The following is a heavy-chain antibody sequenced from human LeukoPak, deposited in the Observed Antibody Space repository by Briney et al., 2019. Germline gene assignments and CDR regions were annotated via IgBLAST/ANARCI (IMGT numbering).Heavy chain of an antibody. V-gene: IGHV1-69*13. J-gene: IGHJ4*02. CDR1: GGTFSSYA. Sequence: ASVKVSCKASGGTFSSYAISWVRQAPGQGLEWMGGIIPIFGTANYTQKFQGRVTITADESTSTAYMELSSLRSEDTAVYYCARGKGSGYYRKGAYHFDYWGQGTLVTVSS. D-gene: IGHD3-22*01. CDR2: IIPIFGTA. CDR3: ARGKGSGYYRKGAYHFDY.